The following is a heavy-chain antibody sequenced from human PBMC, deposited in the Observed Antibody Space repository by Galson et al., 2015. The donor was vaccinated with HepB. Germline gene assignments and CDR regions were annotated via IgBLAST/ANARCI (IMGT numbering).Heavy chain of an antibody. CDR2: ISYDGSNK. CDR1: GFTFSSYA. CDR3: ARGDYSTMIVVVTNFDY. V-gene: IGHV3-30*04. Sequence: SLRLSCAASGFTFSSYAMHWVRQAPGKGLEWVAVISYDGSNKYYADSVKGRFTISRDNSKNTLYLQMNSLRAEDTAVYYCARGDYSTMIVVVTNFDYRGQGTLVTVSS. J-gene: IGHJ4*02. D-gene: IGHD3-22*01.